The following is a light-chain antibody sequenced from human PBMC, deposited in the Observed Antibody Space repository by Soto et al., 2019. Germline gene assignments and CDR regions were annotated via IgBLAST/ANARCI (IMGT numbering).Light chain of an antibody. V-gene: IGLV3-21*04. CDR3: QVWDSSSDHPVV. J-gene: IGLJ2*01. CDR2: YDS. Sequence: SYELTQPPSVSVAPGKTARITCGGNNIGSKSVHWYQQKPGQAPVLVIYYDSDRPSGIPERFSGSISGNTATLTISRVEAGDEADYYCQVWDSSSDHPVVFGGGTKLTVL. CDR1: NIGSKS.